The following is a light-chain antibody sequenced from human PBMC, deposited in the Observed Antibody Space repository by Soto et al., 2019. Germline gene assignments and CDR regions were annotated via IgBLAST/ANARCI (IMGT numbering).Light chain of an antibody. CDR1: SSDVGNNY. Sequence: QSVLTQPASVSGSPGQSITISCTGTSSDVGNNYVSWYHQLPGTAPKVLIYDNNKRASGIPDRFSGSKSGTSATLGITGLQTGDEGDYYCGTWDSNSYVFGTGTKVTVL. V-gene: IGLV1-51*01. CDR3: GTWDSNSYV. J-gene: IGLJ1*01. CDR2: DNN.